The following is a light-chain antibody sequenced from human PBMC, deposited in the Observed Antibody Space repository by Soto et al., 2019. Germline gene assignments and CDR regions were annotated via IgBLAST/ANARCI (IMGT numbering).Light chain of an antibody. CDR3: QHYNSYSEA. CDR1: QGISRS. J-gene: IGKJ1*01. CDR2: AAS. V-gene: IGKV1D-12*01. Sequence: DIQMTQSPSSVSASVGDRVTISCQASQGISRSLAWYQQKPGKAPKLLIYAASSLQSGVPSRFSGSGFGTDFTLTISSLQPEDSATYYCQHYNSYSEAFGQGTKVDIK.